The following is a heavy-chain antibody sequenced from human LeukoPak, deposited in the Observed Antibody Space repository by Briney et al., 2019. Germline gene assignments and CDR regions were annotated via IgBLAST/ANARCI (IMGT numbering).Heavy chain of an antibody. V-gene: IGHV4-59*01. D-gene: IGHD3-22*01. CDR3: ARVGYYDSSATHHGMDV. Sequence: PSETLSLTCTVSGGSISSYYWSWIRQPPGKGLEWIWNIHYRGGTDYNAYLKCRVTISVDTSKNQFSLKLTSVTAADTAVYYCARVGYYDSSATHHGMDVWGQGTTVTVSS. CDR1: GGSISSYY. J-gene: IGHJ6*02. CDR2: IHYRGGT.